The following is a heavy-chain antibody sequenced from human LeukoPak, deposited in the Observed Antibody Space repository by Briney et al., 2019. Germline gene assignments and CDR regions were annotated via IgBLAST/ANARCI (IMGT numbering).Heavy chain of an antibody. CDR3: TTLHY. V-gene: IGHV3-15*01. Sequence: PGGSLRLSCAASGFTFSNAWMTWVRQAPGKGLEWVGRIKAKTDGWSTDYAAPVKGRFTISRDDSGSTLYLQMNGLKTEDTAVYYCTTLHYWGQGTLVSVSS. J-gene: IGHJ4*02. CDR2: IKAKTDGWST. CDR1: GFTFSNAW.